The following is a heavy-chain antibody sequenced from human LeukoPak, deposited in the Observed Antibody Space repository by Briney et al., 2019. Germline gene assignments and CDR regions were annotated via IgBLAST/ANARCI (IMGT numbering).Heavy chain of an antibody. CDR2: ISSSSSYI. CDR1: GFTFSSYS. Sequence: PGGSLRLSCAASGFTFSSYSMNWVRQAPGKGLEWVSSISSSSSYIYYADSVKGRFTISRDNAKSSLYLQMNSLRAEDTAVYYCAKLAVAGSDYWGQGTLVTVSS. J-gene: IGHJ4*02. CDR3: AKLAVAGSDY. D-gene: IGHD6-19*01. V-gene: IGHV3-21*01.